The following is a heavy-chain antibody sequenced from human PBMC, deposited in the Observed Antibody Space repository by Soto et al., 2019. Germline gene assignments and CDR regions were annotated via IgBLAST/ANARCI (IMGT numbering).Heavy chain of an antibody. CDR3: TILAAAVGTGFDP. J-gene: IGHJ5*01. V-gene: IGHV4-61*01. CDR2: IYSSGST. D-gene: IGHD6-13*01. Sequence: PSETLSLTCPVSGASVTSGLFYWNWIRQTPGKRLEWIGYIYSSGSTNYNPSLESRVTMSLDSSRNQFSLKMTSVTAADTAIYYCTILAAAVGTGFDPWGQGVPVTVSS. CDR1: GASVTSGLFY.